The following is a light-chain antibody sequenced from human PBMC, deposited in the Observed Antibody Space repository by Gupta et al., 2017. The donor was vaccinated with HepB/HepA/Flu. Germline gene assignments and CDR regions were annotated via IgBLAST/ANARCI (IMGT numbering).Light chain of an antibody. Sequence: EVVLTQSPGTLSLSPGERATLSCRASQNVLNNYLAWYQQKPGQAPKLLLYVASSRSTGIPDPFSRSGSGTDFTLTISRLNPEDSTVYYCQQNGTSPRTFGQGTKVEIK. J-gene: IGKJ1*01. CDR2: VAS. CDR1: QNVLNNY. V-gene: IGKV3-20*01. CDR3: QQNGTSPRT.